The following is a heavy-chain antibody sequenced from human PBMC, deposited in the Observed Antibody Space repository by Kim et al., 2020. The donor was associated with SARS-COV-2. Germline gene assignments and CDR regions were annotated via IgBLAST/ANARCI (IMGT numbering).Heavy chain of an antibody. CDR3: ARGASGPDY. Sequence: NNKNYADSVKGRFTISRDKSKNTLYLQMDSLRAEDTAVYYCARGASGPDYWGQGNLVTVSS. CDR2: NNK. V-gene: IGHV3-30*01. J-gene: IGHJ4*02. D-gene: IGHD2-21*01.